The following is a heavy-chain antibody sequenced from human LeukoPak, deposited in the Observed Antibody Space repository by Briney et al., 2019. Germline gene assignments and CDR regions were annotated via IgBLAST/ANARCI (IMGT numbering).Heavy chain of an antibody. J-gene: IGHJ4*02. CDR1: GYTFTSYD. V-gene: IGHV1-8*03. D-gene: IGHD4-17*01. CDR3: ARGYNDYGDRYYFDY. CDR2: MNPNSGNT. Sequence: ASVKVSCKASGYTFTSYDINWVRQATGQGLEWMGWMNPNSGNTGYAQKFQGRVTITRNTSISTAYMELSSLRSEDTAVYYCARGYNDYGDRYYFDYWGQGTLVTVSS.